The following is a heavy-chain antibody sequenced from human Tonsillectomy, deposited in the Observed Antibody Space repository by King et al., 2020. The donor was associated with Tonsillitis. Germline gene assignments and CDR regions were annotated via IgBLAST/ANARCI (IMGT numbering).Heavy chain of an antibody. D-gene: IGHD3-22*01. CDR2: ISYDGSNK. CDR3: ARGSYYENSEYYDRGYALDV. J-gene: IGHJ6*02. Sequence: VQLVESGGGVVQPGRSLRLSCAASEFTFSTYAMHWVRQAPGKGLEWVAFISYDGSNKYYADSVKGRFTISRDNSKNTLYLQMNSLRAEDTAVYFCARGSYYENSEYYDRGYALDVWGQGTTVTVSS. V-gene: IGHV3-30*04. CDR1: EFTFSTYA.